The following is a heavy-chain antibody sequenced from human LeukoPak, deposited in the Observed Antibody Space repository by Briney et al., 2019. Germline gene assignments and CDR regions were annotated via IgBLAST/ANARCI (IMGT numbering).Heavy chain of an antibody. J-gene: IGHJ4*02. V-gene: IGHV1-2*02. Sequence: GASVKVPCKASGYTFPGYYMHWVRQAPGQGLEWMGWINPNSGGTNYAQKFQGRVTMTRDTSISTAYMELSRLRSDDTAVYYCAREHSSSSGKVFDYWGQGTLVTVSS. D-gene: IGHD6-6*01. CDR3: AREHSSSSGKVFDY. CDR2: INPNSGGT. CDR1: GYTFPGYY.